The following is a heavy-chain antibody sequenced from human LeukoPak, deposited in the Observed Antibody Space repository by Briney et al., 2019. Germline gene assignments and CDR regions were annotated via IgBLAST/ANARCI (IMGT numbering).Heavy chain of an antibody. CDR1: GYTFTSYY. CDR3: ARVGPISGSYYIDY. J-gene: IGHJ4*02. V-gene: IGHV1-46*01. Sequence: ASVKVSCKASGYTFTSYYMHWVRQAPGQGLEWMGGINPLFGAANYAQKFQGRVTMTRDTSTSTVYMELSSLRSEDTAVYYCARVGPISGSYYIDYWGQGTLVTVSS. D-gene: IGHD1-26*01. CDR2: INPLFGAA.